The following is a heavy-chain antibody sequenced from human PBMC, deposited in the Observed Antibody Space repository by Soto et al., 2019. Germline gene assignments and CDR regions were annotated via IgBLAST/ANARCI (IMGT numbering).Heavy chain of an antibody. CDR1: GYSFTNYW. D-gene: IGHD2-15*01. CDR3: VRYCSGGSCYFGYAFDI. V-gene: IGHV5-51*01. J-gene: IGHJ3*02. CDR2: IQPSDSDT. Sequence: GESLKLSCKGSGYSFTNYWIGWVRQMPGKGLEWMGIIQPSDSDTRYSPSFQGQVTISADKSISTAYLQWSSLKASDTAMYYCVRYCSGGSCYFGYAFDIWGQGTMVTVSS.